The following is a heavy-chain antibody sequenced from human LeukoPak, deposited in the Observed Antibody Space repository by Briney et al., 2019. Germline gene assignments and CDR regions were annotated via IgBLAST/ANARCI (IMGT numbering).Heavy chain of an antibody. Sequence: ASVKVSCKASGYTFTGYYMHWVRQAPGQGLEWMGWINPNSGGTNYAQKFQGRVTMTRDTSISTAYMELSRLRSDDTAVYYCARDVRYSSSSFGDYYYGMDVWGQGTTVTVSS. D-gene: IGHD6-13*01. CDR2: INPNSGGT. CDR3: ARDVRYSSSSFGDYYYGMDV. J-gene: IGHJ6*02. V-gene: IGHV1-2*02. CDR1: GYTFTGYY.